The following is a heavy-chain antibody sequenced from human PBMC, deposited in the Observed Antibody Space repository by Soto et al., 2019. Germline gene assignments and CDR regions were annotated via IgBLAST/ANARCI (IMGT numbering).Heavy chain of an antibody. CDR1: GYTLTELS. CDR3: APRRIRFLEPGGCFDP. Sequence: ASVKVSCKVSGYTLTELSMHWVRQAPGKGLEWMGGFDPEDGETIYAQKFQGRVTMTEDTSTDTAYMELSSLRSEDTAVYYCAPRRIRFLEPGGCFDPWGEGTMVTVXS. J-gene: IGHJ5*02. V-gene: IGHV1-24*01. CDR2: FDPEDGET. D-gene: IGHD3-3*01.